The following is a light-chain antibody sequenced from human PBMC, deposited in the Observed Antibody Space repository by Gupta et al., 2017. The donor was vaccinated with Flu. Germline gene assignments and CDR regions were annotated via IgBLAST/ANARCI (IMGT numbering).Light chain of an antibody. V-gene: IGLV3-21*02. CDR3: QVWDGSSDHRV. CDR1: NIGSKT. J-gene: IGLJ3*02. CDR2: VNS. Sequence: GQTDRITCGGNNIGSKTVHWYQQKPGQAPVLFVYVNSDRPSGTPERFAGSTSGNTATLTISRAEAGDEADYYCQVWDGSSDHRVFGGGTKLTVL.